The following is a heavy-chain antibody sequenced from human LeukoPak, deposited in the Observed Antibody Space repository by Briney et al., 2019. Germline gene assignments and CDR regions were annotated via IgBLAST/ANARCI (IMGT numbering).Heavy chain of an antibody. J-gene: IGHJ5*02. D-gene: IGHD3-3*01. Sequence: KPSETLSLTCAVYGGSFSGYYWSWIRQPPGKGLEWIGEINHSGSTNYNPSLKSRVTISVDTSKNQFSLKLSSVTAADTAVYYCARAAGITIFGVVIPNWFDPWGQGTLVTVSS. CDR3: ARAAGITIFGVVIPNWFDP. CDR1: GGSFSGYY. V-gene: IGHV4-34*01. CDR2: INHSGST.